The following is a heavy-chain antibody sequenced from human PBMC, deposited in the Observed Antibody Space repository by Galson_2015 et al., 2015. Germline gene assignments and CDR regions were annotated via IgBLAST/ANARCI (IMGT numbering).Heavy chain of an antibody. CDR3: ARALFELWSVVTPEVEGRVYCDY. Sequence: SLRLSCAASGFTFSSYWMSWVRQAPGKGLEWVANIKQDGSEKYYVDSVKGRFTISRDNAKNSLYLQMNSLRAEDTAVYYCARALFELWSVVTPEVEGRVYCDYWVQGTLVPVSS. V-gene: IGHV3-7*03. CDR1: GFTFSSYW. J-gene: IGHJ4*02. CDR2: IKQDGSEK. D-gene: IGHD4-23*01.